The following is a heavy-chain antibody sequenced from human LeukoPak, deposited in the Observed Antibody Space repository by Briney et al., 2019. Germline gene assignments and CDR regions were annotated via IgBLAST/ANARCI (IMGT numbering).Heavy chain of an antibody. J-gene: IGHJ4*02. CDR1: GFTFSDYY. CDR2: ISSSSSYT. D-gene: IGHD6-6*01. CDR3: VKDLSFSSSCLDH. V-gene: IGHV3-11*05. Sequence: PGGSLRLSCAASGFTFSDYYMSWIRQAPGKGLEWVSYISSSSSYTNYADSVKGRFTISRDNAKNSLYLQMNSLRAEDTAVYYCVKDLSFSSSCLDHWGQGTLVTVSS.